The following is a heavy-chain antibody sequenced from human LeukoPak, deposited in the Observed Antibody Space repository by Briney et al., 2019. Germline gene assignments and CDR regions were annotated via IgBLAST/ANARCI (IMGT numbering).Heavy chain of an antibody. CDR2: VNPKSGDT. CDR1: GYTFSGYY. CDR3: ARGPGSDWNFEF. J-gene: IGHJ2*01. Sequence: ASVKVSCKASGYTFSGYYMHWVRQAPGQGLEWMGRVNPKSGDTKYAQKFQDRVSMTRDTSTTTAYLELNSLKSDDTAIYYCARGPGSDWNFEFWGRGTLITVSS. V-gene: IGHV1-2*06. D-gene: IGHD6-19*01.